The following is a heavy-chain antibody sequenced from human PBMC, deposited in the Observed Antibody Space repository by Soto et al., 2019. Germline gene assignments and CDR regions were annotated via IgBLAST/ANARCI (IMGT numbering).Heavy chain of an antibody. J-gene: IGHJ6*02. CDR3: AKDYLADGRRSYGMDV. Sequence: GGSLRLSCASSGFTLSMSAVNWVRQAPGKGLEWVSYISDSGDRTYYADSVKGRFTISRDRSKNTVSLQMNSLRAEDTAVYYCAKDYLADGRRSYGMDVWGQGTTVTVSS. CDR1: GFTLSMSA. V-gene: IGHV3-23*01. CDR2: ISDSGDRT.